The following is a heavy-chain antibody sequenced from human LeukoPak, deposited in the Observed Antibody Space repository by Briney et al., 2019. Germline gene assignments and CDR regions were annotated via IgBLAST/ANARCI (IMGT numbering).Heavy chain of an antibody. CDR2: INGGGGST. V-gene: IGHV3-43*02. J-gene: IGHJ6*02. D-gene: IGHD6-13*01. Sequence: GGSLRLSCAASGFTFDDYAMHWVRQAPGKGLEWVSLINGGGGSTYYADSVKGRFTISRDNSKNSLYLQMNSLRTEDTALYYCAKVRAAAGYYYYYYGMDVWGQGTTVTVSS. CDR1: GFTFDDYA. CDR3: AKVRAAAGYYYYYYGMDV.